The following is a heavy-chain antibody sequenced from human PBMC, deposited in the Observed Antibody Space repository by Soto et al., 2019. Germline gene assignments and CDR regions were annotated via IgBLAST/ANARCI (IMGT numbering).Heavy chain of an antibody. CDR2: IYYSGST. J-gene: IGHJ3*02. CDR1: GGSISSGGYY. CDR3: ARESYCGGDCYDAFDI. V-gene: IGHV4-31*03. D-gene: IGHD2-21*02. Sequence: QVQLQESGPGLVKPSQTLSLTCTVSGGSISSGGYYWSWIRQHPGKGLEWIGYIYYSGSTYYNPSLKGRVTISVDTSKNQFSLKLSSVTAADTAVYYCARESYCGGDCYDAFDIWGQGTMVTVSS.